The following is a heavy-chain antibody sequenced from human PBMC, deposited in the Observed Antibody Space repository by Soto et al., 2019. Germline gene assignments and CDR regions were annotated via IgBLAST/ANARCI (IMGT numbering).Heavy chain of an antibody. CDR2: FYSSGSI. D-gene: IGHD6-19*01. CDR3: ARMYSSGSGWFHP. Sequence: SETLSLTCFVSGYSITAGGYYWSWIRHHPGKGLEWIGSFYSSGSIIYNPSLRSRVSISGDTSSNQFSMSLTSATAADTARYYCARMYSSGSGWFHPWGQGTLVTVSS. V-gene: IGHV4-31*03. J-gene: IGHJ5*02. CDR1: GYSITAGGYY.